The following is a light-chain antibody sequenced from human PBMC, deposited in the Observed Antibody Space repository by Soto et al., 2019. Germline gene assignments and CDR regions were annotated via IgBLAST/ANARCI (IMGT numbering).Light chain of an antibody. J-gene: IGKJ3*01. CDR3: QQLNSFPIP. Sequence: IQLTQSPSSLSASVGDRVTITCRASQGISSFLAWYQQKPGKAPKLLIYGASTLQSGVPSRFSGTGSGTDFTLTIGSLQPEDFATHYCQQLNSFPIPFGPGTKVHIK. CDR1: QGISSF. V-gene: IGKV1-9*01. CDR2: GAS.